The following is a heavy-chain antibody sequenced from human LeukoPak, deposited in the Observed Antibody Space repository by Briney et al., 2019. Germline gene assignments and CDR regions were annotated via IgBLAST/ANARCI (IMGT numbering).Heavy chain of an antibody. V-gene: IGHV4-38-2*01. CDR3: ASRSGSYPFDY. J-gene: IGHJ4*02. CDR2: IYHSGST. Sequence: NASETLSLTCAVSGCSISSGYYWGWIRQPPGKGLEWIGSIYHSGSTYYNPSLKSRVTISVDTSKNQFSLKLSSVTAADTAVYYSASRSGSYPFDYWGQGTLVTVSS. CDR1: GCSISSGYY. D-gene: IGHD1-26*01.